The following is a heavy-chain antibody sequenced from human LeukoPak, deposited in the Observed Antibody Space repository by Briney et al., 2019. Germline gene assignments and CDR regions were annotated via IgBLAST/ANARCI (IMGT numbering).Heavy chain of an antibody. J-gene: IGHJ6*03. V-gene: IGHV1-2*02. CDR3: ARGIGYCSSTSCSRDYYMDV. CDR1: GYTFTGYY. D-gene: IGHD2-2*01. Sequence: ASVKVSCKASGYTFTGYYMHWVRQAPRQGPEWMGWINPNSGGTNYAQKFQGRVTMTRDTSISTAYMELSRLRSEDTAVYYCARGIGYCSSTSCSRDYYMDVWGKGTTVTVSS. CDR2: INPNSGGT.